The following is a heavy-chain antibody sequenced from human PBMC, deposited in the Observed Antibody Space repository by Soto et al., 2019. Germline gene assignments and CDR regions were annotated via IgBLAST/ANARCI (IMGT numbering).Heavy chain of an antibody. CDR2: IYISGST. Sequence: QLQLQESGPGLVKPSETLSLTCTVSGGSISSYYWSWIRKPAGKGLEWIGRIYISGSTNYNPSLKSRVTMSVDTSKKQFSLKLSSVTAADTAMYYCAKSGGYSSGWYYFDYWGQGTLVTVSS. V-gene: IGHV4-4*07. J-gene: IGHJ4*02. CDR3: AKSGGYSSGWYYFDY. D-gene: IGHD6-19*01. CDR1: GGSISSYY.